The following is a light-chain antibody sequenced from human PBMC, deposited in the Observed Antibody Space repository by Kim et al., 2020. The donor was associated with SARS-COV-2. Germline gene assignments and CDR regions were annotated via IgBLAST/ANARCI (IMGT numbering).Light chain of an antibody. CDR2: ANS. CDR1: RSNLGAGYD. V-gene: IGLV1-40*01. J-gene: IGLJ1*01. CDR3: QSYDSSLSGYV. Sequence: VTISCTGMRSNLGAGYDVHWYQQVPGTAPKLLIYANSIRPSGVPDRFSGSKSGTSASLAITELQTEDEADYYCQSYDSSLSGYVFGTGTKVTVL.